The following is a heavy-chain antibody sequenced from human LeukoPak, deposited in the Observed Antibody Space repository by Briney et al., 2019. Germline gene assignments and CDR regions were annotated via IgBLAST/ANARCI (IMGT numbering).Heavy chain of an antibody. CDR3: ARASFDWSDRLAYCSSTSCYAFDY. V-gene: IGHV1-2*02. D-gene: IGHD2-2*01. CDR2: INPNSGGT. CDR1: GYTFTGCY. Sequence: ASVKVSCKASGYTFTGCYMHWVRQAPGQGLEWMGWINPNSGGTNYAQKFQGRVTMTRDTSISTAYMELSRLRSDDTAVYYCARASFDWSDRLAYCSSTSCYAFDYWGQGTLVTVSS. J-gene: IGHJ4*02.